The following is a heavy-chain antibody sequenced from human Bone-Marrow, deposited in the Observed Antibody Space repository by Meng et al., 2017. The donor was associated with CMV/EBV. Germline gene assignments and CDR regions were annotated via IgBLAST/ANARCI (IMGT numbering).Heavy chain of an antibody. V-gene: IGHV3-30*04. Sequence: GESLKISCAASGFTFSSYAMHWVRQAPGKGLEWVAVISYDGSNKYYADSVKGRFTISRDNSKNTLYRQMNSQKAEDTAVYYCARSHVAGYSSASWGQGTLVTVSS. D-gene: IGHD6-19*01. J-gene: IGHJ5*02. CDR2: ISYDGSNK. CDR3: ARSHVAGYSSAS. CDR1: GFTFSSYA.